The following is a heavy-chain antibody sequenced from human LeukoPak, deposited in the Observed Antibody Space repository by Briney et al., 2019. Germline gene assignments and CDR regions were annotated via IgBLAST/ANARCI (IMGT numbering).Heavy chain of an antibody. D-gene: IGHD3-3*01. CDR3: AREYYDFWSGYPGAFVI. V-gene: IGHV3-74*01. CDR2: INSDGSST. CDR1: GFTFSSYW. J-gene: IGHJ3*02. Sequence: PPGGYLRLSCAASGFTFSSYWMHWVRHAPGKGLVWVSRINSDGSSTSYADSVKGRFTISRDNAKNTLYLQMNSLRAEDRAVYYCAREYYDFWSGYPGAFVIWGQGTIVTVSS.